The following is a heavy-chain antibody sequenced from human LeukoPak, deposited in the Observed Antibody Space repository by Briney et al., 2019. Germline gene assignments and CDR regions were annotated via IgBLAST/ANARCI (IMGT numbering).Heavy chain of an antibody. CDR1: GGSFSGYY. J-gene: IGHJ5*02. CDR2: ITYSDNMSSDNT. V-gene: IGHV4-34*11. D-gene: IGHD6-19*01. Sequence: PSETLSLTCAVYGGSFSGYYWSWIRQPPGKGLEWIGYITYSDNMSSDNTNYSPSFKSRVTMSLDTSKNHFSLNLTSVTAADSAVYCARGRAGIDRWGHGTLVTVSS. CDR3: ARGRAGIDR.